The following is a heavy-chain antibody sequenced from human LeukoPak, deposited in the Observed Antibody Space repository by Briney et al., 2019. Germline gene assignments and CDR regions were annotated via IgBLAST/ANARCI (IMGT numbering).Heavy chain of an antibody. J-gene: IGHJ4*02. V-gene: IGHV3-64*01. CDR3: ARENHYGSGTDY. Sequence: GGSLRLSCAASGFIFSNYAMHWVRQAPGKGLEYVSAISSNGGSTYYANSVKGRFTISRDNSKNTLYLQMGRLRAEDMAVYYSARENHYGSGTDYWGQGTLVTVSS. CDR2: ISSNGGST. CDR1: GFIFSNYA. D-gene: IGHD3-10*01.